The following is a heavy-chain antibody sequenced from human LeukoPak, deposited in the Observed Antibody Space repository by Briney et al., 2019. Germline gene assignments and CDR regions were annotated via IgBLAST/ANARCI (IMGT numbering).Heavy chain of an antibody. CDR1: GLTFSEAW. D-gene: IGHD3-3*01. Sequence: PGGSLRLSCAVSGLTFSEAWLSWVRQVPGKGLEWIGRIKSKTNGGSADYGATVKGRFSISRDDSKNTLYLQMNSLETEDTAVYYCAKTPYYDFWSGYFDYWGQGTLVTVSS. CDR2: IKSKTNGGSA. CDR3: AKTPYYDFWSGYFDY. J-gene: IGHJ4*02. V-gene: IGHV3-15*01.